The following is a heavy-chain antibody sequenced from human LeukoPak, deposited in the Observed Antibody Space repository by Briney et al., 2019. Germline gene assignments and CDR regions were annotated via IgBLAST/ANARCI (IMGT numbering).Heavy chain of an antibody. V-gene: IGHV4-4*02. CDR2: VNLQGST. D-gene: IGHD3-10*01. Sequence: PSGTLSLTCGVSGGSISNTNWWTWVRQPPGKGLEWIGEVNLQGSTNYNPSLKSRVAISADKSENHISLKLTSVTAADTAVYYCARGKWGSGSHHYYYYYSMDVWGQGTTVTVSS. CDR3: ARGKWGSGSHHYYYYYSMDV. CDR1: GGSISNTNW. J-gene: IGHJ6*02.